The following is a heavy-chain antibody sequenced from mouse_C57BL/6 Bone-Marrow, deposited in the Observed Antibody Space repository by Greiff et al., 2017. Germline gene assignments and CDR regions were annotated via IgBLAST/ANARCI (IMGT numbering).Heavy chain of an antibody. CDR1: GFTFSSYT. Sequence: EVKLMESGGGLVKPGGSLKISCAASGFTFSSYTMSWVRQTPEKRLEWVATISGGGGNTYYPDSVKGRFTISRDNAKNTLYLQMSSLRSEDTALYYCARRGFPYYAMDYWGQGTSVTVSS. CDR3: ARRGFPYYAMDY. V-gene: IGHV5-9*01. CDR2: ISGGGGNT. J-gene: IGHJ4*01.